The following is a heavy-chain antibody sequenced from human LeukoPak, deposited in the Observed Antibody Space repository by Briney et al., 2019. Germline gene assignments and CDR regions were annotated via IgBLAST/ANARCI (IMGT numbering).Heavy chain of an antibody. CDR2: ISSRTRRI. D-gene: IGHD2-2*01. V-gene: IGHV3-48*02. CDR3: AREFPPHCSSTSCYPDH. CDR1: GFNLSSYS. Sequence: GGSLRLSCAASGFNLSSYSLNWVRQAPGKGLEWVSYISSRTRRIYYADSVKGRFTISRDSAKNSLYLQMDSLRDEDTAMYYCAREFPPHCSSTSCYPDHWGQGTLVTVAS. J-gene: IGHJ5*02.